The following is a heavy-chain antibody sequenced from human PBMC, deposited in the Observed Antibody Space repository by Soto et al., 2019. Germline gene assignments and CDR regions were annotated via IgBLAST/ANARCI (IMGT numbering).Heavy chain of an antibody. CDR1: GYTFTNNV. Sequence: QVHLVQSGAEVKKPGASVKVSCRTSGYTFTNNVIHWVRQAPGQRLEWIGWVNAGNDNTKWSRQFKGRLTPIKDTSATPAYMELSSLTPEDASIYFCAREVPNGYSRLDYWGQGTLVTVTS. D-gene: IGHD5-18*01. CDR3: AREVPNGYSRLDY. V-gene: IGHV1-3*01. J-gene: IGHJ4*02. CDR2: VNAGNDNT.